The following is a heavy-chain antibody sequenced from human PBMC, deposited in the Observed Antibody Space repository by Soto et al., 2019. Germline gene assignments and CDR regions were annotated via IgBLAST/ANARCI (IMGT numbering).Heavy chain of an antibody. CDR2: ISGSGGST. Sequence: GGSLRLSCAASGFTFSSYAMSWVRQAPGKGLEWVSAISGSGGSTYYAASVKGRFTISRDNSKNTMYLQMNSLRAEDTAVYYCARGDYYDSSGSHDYWGQGTLVTVSS. J-gene: IGHJ4*02. D-gene: IGHD3-22*01. CDR1: GFTFSSYA. CDR3: ARGDYYDSSGSHDY. V-gene: IGHV3-23*01.